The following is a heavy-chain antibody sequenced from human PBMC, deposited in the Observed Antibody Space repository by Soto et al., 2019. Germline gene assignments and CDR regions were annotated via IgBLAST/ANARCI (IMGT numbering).Heavy chain of an antibody. Sequence: QVQLVQSGAEVKKPGASVKVSCKASGYTFIGYYIHWVRQAPGQGIEWMGWINPNSGGAKYSQKFKAWVTMTSDTSISTAYMELSRLKSDDTAVYYCARSGGGYDLGDYWGQGTLVTVSS. CDR2: INPNSGGA. CDR3: ARSGGGYDLGDY. D-gene: IGHD5-12*01. J-gene: IGHJ4*02. V-gene: IGHV1-2*04. CDR1: GYTFIGYY.